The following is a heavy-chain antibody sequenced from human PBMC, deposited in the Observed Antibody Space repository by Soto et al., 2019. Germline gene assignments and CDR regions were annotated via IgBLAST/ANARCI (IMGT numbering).Heavy chain of an antibody. V-gene: IGHV5-10-1*01. CDR3: ARRTLGHQLCNDHGMGV. D-gene: IGHD6-13*01. CDR2: VAPTDSYS. J-gene: IGHJ6*02. CDR1: GYSFTNYW. Sequence: GESLKISCKGSGYSFTNYWISWVRQMPGKGLEWMGRVAPTDSYSYYSPSFQGHVTFSVDKSISTAYLQWNSLNASDTAMYYCARRTLGHQLCNDHGMGVWGQGTAVT.